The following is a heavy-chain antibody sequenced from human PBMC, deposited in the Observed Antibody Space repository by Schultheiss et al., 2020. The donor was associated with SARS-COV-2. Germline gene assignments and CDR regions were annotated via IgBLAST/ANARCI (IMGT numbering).Heavy chain of an antibody. J-gene: IGHJ5*02. Sequence: GESLKISCKGSGYTFTSYWIGWVRQMPGKGLEWMGRIDPSDSYTNYSPSFQGHVIISADKSISTAYLQWSSLKASDTAMYYCARRGVTTSDWFDPWGQGTLVTVSS. V-gene: IGHV5-10-1*01. D-gene: IGHD4-17*01. CDR3: ARRGVTTSDWFDP. CDR2: IDPSDSYT. CDR1: GYTFTSYW.